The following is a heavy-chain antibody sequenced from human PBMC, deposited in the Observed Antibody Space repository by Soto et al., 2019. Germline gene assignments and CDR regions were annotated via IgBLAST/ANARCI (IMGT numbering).Heavy chain of an antibody. CDR1: GASISIGGHY. CDR3: ARVYDSSGYPAAGGAFDI. CDR2: IYYSGTT. D-gene: IGHD3-22*01. V-gene: IGHV4-31*03. J-gene: IGHJ3*02. Sequence: SETLSLTCSVSGASISIGGHYWSCIRQHPGKGLEWIGYIYYSGTTYYNPSLKSRVTMSVDTSKKQFSLKLNSVTAADTAVYYCARVYDSSGYPAAGGAFDIWSQGTTVTVSS.